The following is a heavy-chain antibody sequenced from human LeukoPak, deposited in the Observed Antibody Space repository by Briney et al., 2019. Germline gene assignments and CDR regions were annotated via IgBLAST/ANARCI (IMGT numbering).Heavy chain of an antibody. CDR3: TSLSAASNIDH. Sequence: PGGSLRLFCGAWVFIFRCSGFIFRDYEMYWVRQAAGKGLEWVSYISSSGGTRYYADPVKGRFTISRDNAKQSLYLHIDSLRAEDATVYSCTSLSAASNIDHWGRGILVTVSS. CDR1: GFIFRDYE. CDR2: ISSSGGTR. D-gene: IGHD6-25*01. J-gene: IGHJ4*02. V-gene: IGHV3-48*03.